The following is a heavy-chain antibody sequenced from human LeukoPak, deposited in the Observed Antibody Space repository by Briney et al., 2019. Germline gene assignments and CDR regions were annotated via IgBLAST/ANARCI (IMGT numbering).Heavy chain of an antibody. CDR1: GYTFTSYD. Sequence: ASVKVSCKASGYTFTSYDINWVRQATGQGLEWMGWMNPNSGNTGYAQKFQGRVTITRNTSISTAYMELSSLRSEDTAVYYCARGRDWADWRFLEWSSPTGHNWFDPWGQGTLVTVSS. CDR2: MNPNSGNT. J-gene: IGHJ5*02. D-gene: IGHD3-3*01. CDR3: ARGRDWADWRFLEWSSPTGHNWFDP. V-gene: IGHV1-8*03.